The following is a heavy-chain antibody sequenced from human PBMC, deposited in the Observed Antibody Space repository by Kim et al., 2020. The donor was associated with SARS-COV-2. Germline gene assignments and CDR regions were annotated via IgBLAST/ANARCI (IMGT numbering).Heavy chain of an antibody. CDR2: IDPSDSYT. J-gene: IGHJ3*02. CDR1: GYSFTSYW. Sequence: GESLKISCKGSGYSFTSYWISWVRQMPGKGLEWMGRIDPSDSYTNYSPSFQGHATISADKSISTAYLQWSSLKASDTAMYYCARHARDSSYSSSWGGAFDIWGQGTMVTVSS. D-gene: IGHD6-13*01. V-gene: IGHV5-10-1*01. CDR3: ARHARDSSYSSSWGGAFDI.